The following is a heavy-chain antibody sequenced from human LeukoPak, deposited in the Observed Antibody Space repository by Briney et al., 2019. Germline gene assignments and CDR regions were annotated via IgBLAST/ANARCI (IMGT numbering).Heavy chain of an antibody. CDR2: ISPYNGNT. CDR1: GGTFSSYA. V-gene: IGHV1-18*01. Sequence: ASVKVSCKASGGTFSSYAISWVRQAPGQGLEWMGWISPYNGNTNYAQKFQGRVTMTTDTSTTTAYMELRSLRSDDAAVYYCARDRGYSSGYYYTVDYWGQGTLVTVSS. D-gene: IGHD6-19*01. CDR3: ARDRGYSSGYYYTVDY. J-gene: IGHJ4*02.